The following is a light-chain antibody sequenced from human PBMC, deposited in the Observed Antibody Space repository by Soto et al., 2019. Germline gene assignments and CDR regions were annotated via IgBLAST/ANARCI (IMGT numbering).Light chain of an antibody. CDR1: RNDVGGYNY. Sequence: YVLTQPASETASPSQSITISCTGTRNDVGGYNYVYWHQHHPGKAPKLIIYDVTNRPSGVSDRFSGSKSGNTASLTISGLQAEDEADYYCCSYTSSSTYVFGPGTKVTVL. V-gene: IGLV2-14*03. CDR2: DVT. CDR3: CSYTSSSTYV. J-gene: IGLJ1*01.